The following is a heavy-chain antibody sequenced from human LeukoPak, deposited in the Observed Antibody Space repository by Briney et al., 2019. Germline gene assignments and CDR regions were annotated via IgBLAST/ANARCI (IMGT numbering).Heavy chain of an antibody. CDR2: IDYSGAT. J-gene: IGHJ4*02. CDR1: GGSISTYY. V-gene: IGHV4-59*01. Sequence: SETLSLTCTVSGGSISTYYWSWIRQPPGKGLEWIGYIDYSGATNHNPSLKSRVTMSVDTSKHQFSLKLSSVTAADTAVYYCARVGSYCFEYWGQGTLVTVSS. D-gene: IGHD3-10*01. CDR3: ARVGSYCFEY.